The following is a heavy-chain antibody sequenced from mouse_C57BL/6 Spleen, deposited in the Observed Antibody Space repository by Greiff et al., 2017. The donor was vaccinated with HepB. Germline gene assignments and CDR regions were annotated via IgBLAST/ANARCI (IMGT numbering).Heavy chain of an antibody. V-gene: IGHV5-4*01. D-gene: IGHD2-5*01. CDR3: AREYSKRGAWFAY. Sequence: EVQRVESGGGLVKPGGSLKLSCAASGFTFSSYAMSWVRQTPEKRLEWVATISDGGSYTYYPDNVKGRFTISRDNAKNNLYLQMSHLKSEDTAMYYCAREYSKRGAWFAYWGQGTLVTVSA. J-gene: IGHJ3*01. CDR1: GFTFSSYA. CDR2: ISDGGSYT.